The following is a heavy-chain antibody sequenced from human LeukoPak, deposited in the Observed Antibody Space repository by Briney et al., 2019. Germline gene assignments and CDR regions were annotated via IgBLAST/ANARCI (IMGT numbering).Heavy chain of an antibody. CDR1: GFTFRSYG. V-gene: IGHV3-30*02. CDR2: IRYDGTKK. CDR3: AKDPGGEVLPDY. Sequence: GGSLRLSCAASGFTFRSYGMHWVRQAPGKGLEWVVFIRYDGTKKNYADSVKGRFTISRDNSKNTVYLEVSSLRAEDTAVYYCAKDPGGEVLPDYWGQGTLVTVSS. J-gene: IGHJ4*02. D-gene: IGHD1-26*01.